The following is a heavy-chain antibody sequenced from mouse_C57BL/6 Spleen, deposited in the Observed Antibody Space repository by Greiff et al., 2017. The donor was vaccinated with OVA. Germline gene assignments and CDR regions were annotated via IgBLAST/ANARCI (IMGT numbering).Heavy chain of an antibody. Sequence: QVQLQQSGAELVRPGASVTLSCKASGYTFTDYEMHWVKQTPVHGLEWIGAIDPETGGTAYNQKFKGKAILTADKSYSTAYMELRSLTSEDSAVYYCTRRYYGNLYYFDYWGQGTTLTVSS. J-gene: IGHJ2*01. V-gene: IGHV1-15*01. CDR3: TRRYYGNLYYFDY. CDR1: GYTFTDYE. D-gene: IGHD2-1*01. CDR2: IDPETGGT.